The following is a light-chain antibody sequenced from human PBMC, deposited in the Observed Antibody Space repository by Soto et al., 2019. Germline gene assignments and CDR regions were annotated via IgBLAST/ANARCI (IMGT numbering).Light chain of an antibody. V-gene: IGKV1-39*01. CDR1: QSIGTY. Sequence: DIQMTQSPSSLSASVGDSVTITCRASQSIGTYLNWYLQKPGKAPQLLIHAASSLQTGVLSRFSGSGSGTEFTLAISSLQPEDFASFYCQQSFSTPPTFGQGTKLAIK. J-gene: IGKJ2*01. CDR3: QQSFSTPPT. CDR2: AAS.